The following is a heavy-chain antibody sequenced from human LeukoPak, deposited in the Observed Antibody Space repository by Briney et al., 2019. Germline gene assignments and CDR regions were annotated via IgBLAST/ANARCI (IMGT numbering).Heavy chain of an antibody. D-gene: IGHD2-2*01. Sequence: SETLSLTCAVSGYSISSGYYWGWIRQPPGRGLGGFGSIYHSGSTYYNPSLKSRVTISVDTSKNQFSLKLSSVTAADTAVYYCARLDSTSWIPSDYWGQGTLVTVSS. CDR1: GYSISSGYY. CDR3: ARLDSTSWIPSDY. J-gene: IGHJ4*02. CDR2: IYHSGST. V-gene: IGHV4-38-2*01.